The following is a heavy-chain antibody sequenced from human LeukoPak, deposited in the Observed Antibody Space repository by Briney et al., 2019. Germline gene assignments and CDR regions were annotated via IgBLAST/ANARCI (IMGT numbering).Heavy chain of an antibody. V-gene: IGHV3-21*01. D-gene: IGHD3-22*01. J-gene: IGHJ4*02. CDR3: ARDSDSSGYCDY. CDR2: ISSSSSYI. Sequence: GGSLRLSCAASGFTFSSYSMNWVRQAPGKGLEWVSSISSSSSYIYYAGSVEGRFTISRDNAKNSLYLQMNSLGAEDTAVYYCARDSDSSGYCDYWGQGTLVTVSS. CDR1: GFTFSSYS.